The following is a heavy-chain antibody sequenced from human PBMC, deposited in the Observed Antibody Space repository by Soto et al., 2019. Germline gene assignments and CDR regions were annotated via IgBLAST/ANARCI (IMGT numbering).Heavy chain of an antibody. V-gene: IGHV4-31*03. Sequence: QVQLQESGPGLVRPSQTLSLTCTVTGGSFSTGGPYWSWLRQHTVKGLEWIGSIRDGETTYYNPSLKVRVNMSMDTSKRQLSLDMRSLTVADTAISFCARWRDYSKTAYWGQGTLVTVSS. CDR3: ARWRDYSKTAY. D-gene: IGHD4-4*01. J-gene: IGHJ4*02. CDR1: GGSFSTGGPY. CDR2: IRDGETT.